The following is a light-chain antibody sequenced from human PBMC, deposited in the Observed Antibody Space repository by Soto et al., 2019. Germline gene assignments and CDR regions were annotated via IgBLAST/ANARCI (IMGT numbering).Light chain of an antibody. Sequence: QSVLTQPASVSGSPGQSITISCTGTSSDVGGYNYVSWYQQHPGKAPKLMIYEVSNRPSGVSNRFSGSKSGNTASLTISGLQAEDEADYYCSSYTSISTVFGGGTKSPS. CDR3: SSYTSISTV. J-gene: IGLJ2*01. V-gene: IGLV2-14*01. CDR2: EVS. CDR1: SSDVGGYNY.